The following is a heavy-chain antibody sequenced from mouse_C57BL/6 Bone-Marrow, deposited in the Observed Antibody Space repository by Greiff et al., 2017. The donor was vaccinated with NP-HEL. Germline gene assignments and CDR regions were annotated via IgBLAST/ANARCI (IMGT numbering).Heavy chain of an antibody. CDR3: AMGPSLWSYAMDY. J-gene: IGHJ4*01. CDR2: INPSSGYT. Sequence: VQLQQSGAELAKPGASVKLSCKASGYTFTSYWMHWVKQRPGQGLEWIGYINPSSGYTKYNQKFKDKATLTADKSSSTAYMQLSSLTYEDSAVYYCAMGPSLWSYAMDYWGQGTSVTVSS. V-gene: IGHV1-7*01. CDR1: GYTFTSYW. D-gene: IGHD1-1*02.